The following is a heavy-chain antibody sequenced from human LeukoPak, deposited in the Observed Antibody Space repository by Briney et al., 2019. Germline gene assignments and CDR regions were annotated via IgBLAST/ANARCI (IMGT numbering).Heavy chain of an antibody. CDR2: ISYDGSNK. D-gene: IGHD3-10*01. Sequence: GGSLRLSCAASGFIFSSYGMHWVRQAPGKGLEWVAVISYDGSNKYYADSVKGRFTISRDNSKNTLYLQMNSLRAEDTAVYYCAKDYGSGSYSSYYFDYWGQGTLVTVSS. J-gene: IGHJ4*02. CDR3: AKDYGSGSYSSYYFDY. V-gene: IGHV3-30*18. CDR1: GFIFSSYG.